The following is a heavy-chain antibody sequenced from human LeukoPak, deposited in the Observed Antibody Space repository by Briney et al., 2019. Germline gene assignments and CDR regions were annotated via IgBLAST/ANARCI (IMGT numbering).Heavy chain of an antibody. Sequence: AASVKVSCKASGYTFTSYYMHWVRQAPGQGLEWMGIINPSGGSTSYAQKFQGRVTMTRDTSTSTVYMELSSLRSEDTAVYYCARDLQIGRFLEWLLRPPGYWGQGTLVTVSS. CDR1: GYTFTSYY. CDR3: ARDLQIGRFLEWLLRPPGY. V-gene: IGHV1-46*01. J-gene: IGHJ4*02. D-gene: IGHD3-3*01. CDR2: INPSGGST.